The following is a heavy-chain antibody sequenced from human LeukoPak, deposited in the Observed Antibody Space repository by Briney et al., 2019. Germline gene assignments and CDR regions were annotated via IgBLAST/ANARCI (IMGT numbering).Heavy chain of an antibody. V-gene: IGHV3-74*01. J-gene: IGHJ3*02. CDR2: INTGGSTT. Sequence: PGGSLRLSCAASGFTFSSYWMHWVGQAPGKGLVWVSRINTGGSTTSYADSVKGRFTISRDNAKNTLYLQMNSLRAEDTAVYYCARDYDAFDIWGQGTMVTVSS. CDR1: GFTFSSYW. CDR3: ARDYDAFDI.